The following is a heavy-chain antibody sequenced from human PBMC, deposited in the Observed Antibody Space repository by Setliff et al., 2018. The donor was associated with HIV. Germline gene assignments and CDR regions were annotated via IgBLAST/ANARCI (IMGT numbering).Heavy chain of an antibody. CDR3: VREGVRRGLGSGSFRYRAYYFDQ. V-gene: IGHV4-39*07. D-gene: IGHD3-10*01. J-gene: IGHJ4*02. CDR1: GGSISSSSHH. Sequence: SETLSLTCTVSGGSISSSSHHWSWIRQTPGKGLEWIGSIYYSGNSYYNPSLKSRITISVDTSKNQFSLNLRSVTAADTAVYYCVREGVRRGLGSGSFRYRAYYFDQWGQGTLVTVSS. CDR2: IYYSGNS.